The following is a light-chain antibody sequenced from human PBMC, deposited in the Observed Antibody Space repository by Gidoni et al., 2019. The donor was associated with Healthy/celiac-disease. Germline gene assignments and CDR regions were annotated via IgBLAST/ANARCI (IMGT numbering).Light chain of an antibody. CDR3: CSYAGSSTPVV. V-gene: IGLV2-23*01. CDR1: SSDVGSYNR. J-gene: IGLJ2*01. CDR2: EGS. Sequence: QSALTQPASVSGSPGQSITLSCTGTSSDVGSYNRVSWYQQHPGKAPKLMIYEGSKRPSGVSNRFSGSKSGNTASRTISGLQAEDEADYYCCSYAGSSTPVVFGGGTKLTVL.